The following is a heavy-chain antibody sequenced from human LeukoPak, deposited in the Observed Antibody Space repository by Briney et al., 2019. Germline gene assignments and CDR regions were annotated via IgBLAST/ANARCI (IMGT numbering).Heavy chain of an antibody. CDR3: ARDPGRGSYEFDY. V-gene: IGHV1-2*02. J-gene: IGHJ4*02. Sequence: GASVKVSCKASEYTFTGYYLHWVRQAPGQGLEWMGWINPHSGDTDYAQKFQGGVTMTRDTSISTAYMELSRLRSDDTAVYYCARDPGRGSYEFDYWGQGTLVTVSS. CDR1: EYTFTGYY. CDR2: INPHSGDT. D-gene: IGHD1-26*01.